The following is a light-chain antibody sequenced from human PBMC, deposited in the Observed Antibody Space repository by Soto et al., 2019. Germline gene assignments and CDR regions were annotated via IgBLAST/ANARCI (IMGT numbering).Light chain of an antibody. CDR3: NEYGSSLLT. J-gene: IGKJ4*01. Sequence: PGARATLSCRASQSVSNNYLAWYQQKPGQAPRLLIYDASRRATGIPDNFSCSGSGTDCTLTISRLGAEDFAVYDRNEYGSSLLTFGGGTKGE. V-gene: IGKV3-20*01. CDR2: DAS. CDR1: QSVSNNY.